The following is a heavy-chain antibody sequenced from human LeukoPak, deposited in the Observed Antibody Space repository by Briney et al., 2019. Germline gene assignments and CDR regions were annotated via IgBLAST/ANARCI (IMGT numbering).Heavy chain of an antibody. CDR1: GGTFSSYA. Sequence: SVKVSCKASGGTFSSYAISWVRQAPGQGLEWMGGIIPIFGRANYAQKFQGRVTITTDESTSTAYMELSSLRSEDTAVYYCARGRWLQPWGYFDYWGQGTLVTVSS. CDR2: IIPIFGRA. V-gene: IGHV1-69*05. D-gene: IGHD5-24*01. CDR3: ARGRWLQPWGYFDY. J-gene: IGHJ4*02.